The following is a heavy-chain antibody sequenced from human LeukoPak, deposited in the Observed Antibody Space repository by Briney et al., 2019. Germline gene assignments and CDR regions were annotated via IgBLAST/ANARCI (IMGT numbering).Heavy chain of an antibody. CDR3: AKPIVPGPHTLEADY. D-gene: IGHD1-26*01. V-gene: IGHV3-30*02. Sequence: GRSLRLSCAASGSTFSSYGMHWVRRAPGKGLEWVAFIRYDGSNKYYADSVKGRFTISRDNSKNTLYLQMNSLRAEDTAVYYCAKPIVPGPHTLEADYWGQGTLVTVSS. CDR2: IRYDGSNK. J-gene: IGHJ4*02. CDR1: GSTFSSYG.